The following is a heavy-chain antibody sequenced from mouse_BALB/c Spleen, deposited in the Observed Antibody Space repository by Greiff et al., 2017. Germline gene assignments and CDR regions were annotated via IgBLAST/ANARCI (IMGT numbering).Heavy chain of an antibody. CDR1: GFTFNTYA. V-gene: IGHV10-3*03. D-gene: IGHD1-1*02. J-gene: IGHJ3*01. CDR3: VREDGGWFAY. Sequence: EVKLMESGGGLVQPKGSLKLSCAASGFTFNTYAMHWVCQAPGKGLEWVARIRSKSNNYATYYADSVKDRFTISRDDSQSMLYLQMNNLKTEDTAMYYCVREDGGWFAYWGQGTLVTVSA. CDR2: IRSKSNNYAT.